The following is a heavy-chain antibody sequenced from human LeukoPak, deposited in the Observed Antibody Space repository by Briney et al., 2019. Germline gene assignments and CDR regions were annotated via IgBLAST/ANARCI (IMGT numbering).Heavy chain of an antibody. CDR2: INPSGGST. D-gene: IGHD1-26*01. CDR3: ARDRVGATSDHYYYYGMDV. Sequence: ASVKVSCKASGYTFTSYGISWVRQAPGQGLEWMGIINPSGGSTSYAQKFQGRVTMTRDTSTSTVYMELSSLRSEDTAVYYCARDRVGATSDHYYYYGMDVWGQGTTVTVSS. J-gene: IGHJ6*02. V-gene: IGHV1-46*01. CDR1: GYTFTSYG.